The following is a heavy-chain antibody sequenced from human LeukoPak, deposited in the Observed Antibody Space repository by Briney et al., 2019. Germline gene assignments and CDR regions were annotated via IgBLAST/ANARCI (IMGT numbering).Heavy chain of an antibody. CDR3: ARGSRLYWSGYQTLFDY. CDR1: GGSFSGYY. D-gene: IGHD3-3*01. CDR2: INHSGST. V-gene: IGHV4-34*01. Sequence: SETLSLTCAVYGGSFSGYYWSWIRQPPGKGLEWIGEINHSGSTNYNPSLKSRVTISVDTSKNQFSLKLSSVTAADTAVYYCARGSRLYWSGYQTLFDYWGQGTLVTVSS. J-gene: IGHJ4*02.